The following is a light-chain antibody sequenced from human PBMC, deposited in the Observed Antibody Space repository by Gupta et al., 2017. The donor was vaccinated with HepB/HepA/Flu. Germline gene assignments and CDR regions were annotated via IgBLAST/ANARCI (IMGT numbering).Light chain of an antibody. Sequence: EIVLTQSPATLPLSPGDRATLSCRASQSVSSYLAWYQQKPGQAPRLLIYEASKRATGIPARFSGSGSGTDFTLTISSLEPEDFAVYYCQQRSNWPPLTFGGGTKVEIK. CDR1: QSVSSY. V-gene: IGKV3-11*01. CDR3: QQRSNWPPLT. CDR2: EAS. J-gene: IGKJ4*01.